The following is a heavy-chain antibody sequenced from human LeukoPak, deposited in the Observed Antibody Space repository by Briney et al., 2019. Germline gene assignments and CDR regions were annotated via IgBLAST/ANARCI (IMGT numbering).Heavy chain of an antibody. D-gene: IGHD3-16*02. CDR2: INHGGLT. CDR1: GDSFKNYY. J-gene: IGHJ4*02. V-gene: IGHV4-34*01. CDR3: ARGVGDYVWGSYRYTRFDY. Sequence: SETLSLTCAVYGDSFKNYYWTWIRQSPEKGLEWIGEINHGGLTSYNPSLESRLTLLVDTSKNQFSLNLRSVTAADTAVYYCARGVGDYVWGSYRYTRFDYWGQGTLVTVSS.